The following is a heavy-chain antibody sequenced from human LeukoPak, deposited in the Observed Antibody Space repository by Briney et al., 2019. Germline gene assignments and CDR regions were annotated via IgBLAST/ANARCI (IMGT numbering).Heavy chain of an antibody. CDR2: IYYSGST. CDR1: GGSISSYY. J-gene: IGHJ1*01. CDR3: ASSWVVAARSQYFQH. D-gene: IGHD2-15*01. Sequence: SETLSLTCTVSGGSISSYYWSWIRQPPGKGLEWIGYIYYSGSTNYNPSLKSRVTISVDTSKNQFSLKLSSVTAADTAVYYCASSWVVAARSQYFQHWGQGTLVTVSS. V-gene: IGHV4-59*01.